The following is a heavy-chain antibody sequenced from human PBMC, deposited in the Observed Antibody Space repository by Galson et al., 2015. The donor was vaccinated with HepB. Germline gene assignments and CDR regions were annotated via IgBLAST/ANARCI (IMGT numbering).Heavy chain of an antibody. V-gene: IGHV4-59*01. Sequence: LSLTCTVSGGSISSYYWTWIRQPPGKGLEWIGYIDYSGSTHHNPSLKSRVTISVDTSKNQFSLKLSSVTAADTAVYYCASRATGYYYGMDVWGQGTTVTVSS. CDR1: GGSISSYY. D-gene: IGHD2-15*01. J-gene: IGHJ6*02. CDR3: ASRATGYYYGMDV. CDR2: IDYSGST.